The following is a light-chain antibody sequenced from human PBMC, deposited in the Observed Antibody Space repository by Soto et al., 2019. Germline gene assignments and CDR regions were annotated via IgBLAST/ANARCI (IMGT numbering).Light chain of an antibody. V-gene: IGKV3-11*01. CDR3: QQRSNWPT. Sequence: EIVLTQSPATLSFSPGERATLSFRASQSVSSYLAWYQQKPGQAPRLLIYDASNRATGIPARFSGSGSGTDFTLTISSLEPEDFAVYYCQQRSNWPTFGQGTRLEI. J-gene: IGKJ5*01. CDR2: DAS. CDR1: QSVSSY.